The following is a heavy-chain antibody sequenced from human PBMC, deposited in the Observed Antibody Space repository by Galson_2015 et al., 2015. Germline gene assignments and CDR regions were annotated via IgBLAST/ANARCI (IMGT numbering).Heavy chain of an antibody. CDR1: GFTFTSSA. D-gene: IGHD6-13*01. CDR2: TVVGRGNK. J-gene: IGHJ4*02. V-gene: IGHV1-58*01. CDR3: AADRAYSSSWYYLDY. Sequence: SVTVSCKASGFTFTSSAVQWVRQARGQRLEWIGWTVVGRGNKNYSQKFQERVTITRDMSTSTAYMELSSLRSEDTAVYYCAADRAYSSSWYYLDYWGQGTLVTVSS.